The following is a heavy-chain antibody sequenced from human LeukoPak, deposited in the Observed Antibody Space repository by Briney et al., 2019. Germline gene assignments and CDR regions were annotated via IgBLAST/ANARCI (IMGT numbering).Heavy chain of an antibody. CDR2: INPNSGGT. CDR1: GYTFTGYY. J-gene: IGHJ6*03. Sequence: ASVKVSCKASGYTFTGYYMHWVRQAPGQGLEWMGWINPNSGGTNYAQKFQGRVTMTRDTSISTAYMELSRLRSDDTAVYYCVLMGRCSSTSCYYYYYMDVWGKGTTVTVSS. D-gene: IGHD2-2*01. V-gene: IGHV1-2*02. CDR3: VLMGRCSSTSCYYYYYMDV.